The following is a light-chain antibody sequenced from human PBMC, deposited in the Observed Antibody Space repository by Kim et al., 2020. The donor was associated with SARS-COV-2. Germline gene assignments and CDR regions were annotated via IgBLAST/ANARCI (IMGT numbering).Light chain of an antibody. CDR1: QTVSSSY. CDR2: GAS. Sequence: EIVLTQSPGTLSLSPGERVTLSCRTSQTVSSSYLAWYQQKPGQAPRLLIYGASSRATGIPDRFSGSGSGTDFTLTISRLEPEDFAVYYCRQYGSGYTFGQGTKLEI. J-gene: IGKJ2*01. CDR3: RQYGSGYT. V-gene: IGKV3-20*01.